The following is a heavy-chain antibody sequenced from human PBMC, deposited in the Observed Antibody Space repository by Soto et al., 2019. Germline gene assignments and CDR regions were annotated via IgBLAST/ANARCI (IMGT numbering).Heavy chain of an antibody. J-gene: IGHJ3*02. D-gene: IGHD3-22*01. CDR3: ARDRNYYDSNVHAFDI. Sequence: GASVKVSCKASGFISWVRQAPGQGLEWMGWISTYNGNTNYAQKFQGRVTMTTDTSTSTAYMELRSLRSDDMAVYYCARDRNYYDSNVHAFDIWGQGTMVTVSS. CDR2: ISTYNGNT. CDR1: GF. V-gene: IGHV1-18*03.